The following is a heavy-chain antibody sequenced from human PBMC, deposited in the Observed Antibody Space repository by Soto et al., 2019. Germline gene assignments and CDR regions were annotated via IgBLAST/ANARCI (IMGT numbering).Heavy chain of an antibody. J-gene: IGHJ4*02. Sequence: GGSLRLSCAASGFTFSSYAMSWVRQAPGKGLEWVSAISGSGGSTYYADSVKGRFTISRDNSKNTLYLQMNSLRAEDTAVYYCAKDYDILTGYSWGTVDYWGQGTLVTVSS. V-gene: IGHV3-23*01. D-gene: IGHD3-9*01. CDR1: GFTFSSYA. CDR3: AKDYDILTGYSWGTVDY. CDR2: ISGSGGST.